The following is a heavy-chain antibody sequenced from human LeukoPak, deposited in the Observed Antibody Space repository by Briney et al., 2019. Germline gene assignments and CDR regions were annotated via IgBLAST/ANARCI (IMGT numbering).Heavy chain of an antibody. D-gene: IGHD1-20*01. CDR2: IKGDGSEK. Sequence: GGSLRLSCAASGFSFSSSWMTWVRQAPGKGLEWVANIKGDGSEKFYVDPVKGRFTISRDNTKNSLHLQMSSLRDEDAAVYHCAKWVVVPITGVHYMDVWGKGTTVTVSS. CDR3: AKWVVVPITGVHYMDV. CDR1: GFSFSSSW. J-gene: IGHJ6*03. V-gene: IGHV3-7*01.